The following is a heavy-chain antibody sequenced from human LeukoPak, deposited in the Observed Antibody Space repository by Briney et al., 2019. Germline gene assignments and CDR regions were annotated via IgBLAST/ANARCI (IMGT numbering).Heavy chain of an antibody. J-gene: IGHJ3*02. D-gene: IGHD3-22*01. CDR3: ARSLRSGYLDAFDI. CDR1: GGSISTYY. Sequence: SETLSPTCTVSGGSISTYYWSWIRQPPGKGLEWIGYIYYSGSTNYNPSLKSRVTISVDTSKNPFSLKLSSVTAADTAVYYCARSLRSGYLDAFDIWGQGTMVTVSS. V-gene: IGHV4-59*01. CDR2: IYYSGST.